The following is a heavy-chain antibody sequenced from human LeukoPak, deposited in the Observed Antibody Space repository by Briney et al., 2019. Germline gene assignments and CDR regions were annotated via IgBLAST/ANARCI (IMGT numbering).Heavy chain of an antibody. D-gene: IGHD6-19*01. CDR2: INSGGST. CDR3: ARGIAVAGTLNY. J-gene: IGHJ4*02. CDR1: GFTFSTYW. Sequence: PGGSLRLSCADSGFTFSTYWMHWVRQAPGKGLEWVSVINSGGSTYYADSVKGRFTISRDNSKNTLYLQMNSLRAEDTAVYYCARGIAVAGTLNYWGQGTLVTVSS. V-gene: IGHV3-53*01.